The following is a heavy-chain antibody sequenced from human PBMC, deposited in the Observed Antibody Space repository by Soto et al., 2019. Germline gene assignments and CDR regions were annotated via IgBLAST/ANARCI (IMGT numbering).Heavy chain of an antibody. CDR2: IYYSGST. CDR3: ARGIVVVENWFDP. CDR1: GGSISSGGYY. Sequence: TLSLTCTVSGGSISSGGYYWSWIRQHPGKGLEWIGYIYYSGSTYYNPSLKSRVTISVDTSKNQFSLKLSSVTAADTAVYYCARGIVVVENWFDPWGQGTLVTVSS. J-gene: IGHJ5*02. D-gene: IGHD3-22*01. V-gene: IGHV4-31*03.